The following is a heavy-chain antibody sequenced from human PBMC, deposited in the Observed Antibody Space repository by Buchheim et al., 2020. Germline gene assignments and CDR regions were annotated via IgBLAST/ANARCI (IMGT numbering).Heavy chain of an antibody. Sequence: EVQLVESGGGLVQPGGSLRLSCAASGFTFSSYWMSWVRQAPGKGLEWVANITQDGSEKYYVDSVKGRFTISRDNATNSLYLQMNSLRAEDTAVYYCARDVVVVVAATRGYHYGMDVWGQGTT. J-gene: IGHJ6*02. D-gene: IGHD2-15*01. CDR3: ARDVVVVVAATRGYHYGMDV. CDR2: ITQDGSEK. V-gene: IGHV3-7*01. CDR1: GFTFSSYW.